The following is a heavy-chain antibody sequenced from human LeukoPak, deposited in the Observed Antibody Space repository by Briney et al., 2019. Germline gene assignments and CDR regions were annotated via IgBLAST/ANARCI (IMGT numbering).Heavy chain of an antibody. J-gene: IGHJ4*02. CDR2: TYYRSKWFY. CDR3: TRGAGYFDD. V-gene: IGHV6-1*01. D-gene: IGHD4/OR15-4a*01. Sequence: SQTLSLTCAISGDSVSSNNAAWNWIRQSPSRGLEWLGRTYYRSKWFYDYAVSVKSRITINQDTSKNQFSLHLNSVTPEDTAVYYCTRGAGYFDDWGQGTLVTVSS. CDR1: GDSVSSNNAA.